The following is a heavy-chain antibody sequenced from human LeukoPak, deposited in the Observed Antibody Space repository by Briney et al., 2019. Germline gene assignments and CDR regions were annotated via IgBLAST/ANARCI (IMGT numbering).Heavy chain of an antibody. CDR3: ASLAAAGTGVGY. CDR2: INPNSGGT. V-gene: IGHV1-2*02. J-gene: IGHJ4*02. CDR1: GYTFTGYY. D-gene: IGHD6-13*01. Sequence: ASVKVSCKASGYTFTGYYMHWVRQAPGQGLEWMGWINPNSGGTNYAQKFQGRATMIRDTSISTAYMELSRLRSDDTAVYYCASLAAAGTGVGYWGQGTLVTVSS.